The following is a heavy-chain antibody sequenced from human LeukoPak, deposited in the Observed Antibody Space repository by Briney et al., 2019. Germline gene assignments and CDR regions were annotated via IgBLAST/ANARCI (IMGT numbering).Heavy chain of an antibody. CDR2: ISTYNTNT. J-gene: IGHJ4*02. CDR1: GYTFSSYG. D-gene: IGHD3-22*01. Sequence: ASVKVPCKASGYTFSSYGIGWVRQAPGQGLEWMGWISTYNTNTHYAQKFQGRVIMTTDTAASTAYMELRSLRSDDTAVYYCARGSYYYDSSGYDYRGQGTLVTVSS. V-gene: IGHV1-18*04. CDR3: ARGSYYYDSSGYDY.